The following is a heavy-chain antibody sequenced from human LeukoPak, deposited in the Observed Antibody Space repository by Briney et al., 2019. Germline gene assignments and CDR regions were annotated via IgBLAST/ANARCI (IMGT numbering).Heavy chain of an antibody. CDR1: GFTFSNYG. V-gene: IGHV3-30*02. CDR3: ARNVLRFLEWSSAIDP. D-gene: IGHD3-3*01. CDR2: IRFDGSNK. J-gene: IGHJ5*02. Sequence: GGSLRLSXAASGFTFSNYGMHWVRQTPGKGLEWVAFIRFDGSNKYYADSVKGRFTISRDNSKNTLYLQMNSLRAEDTAVYYCARNVLRFLEWSSAIDPWGQGTLVTVSS.